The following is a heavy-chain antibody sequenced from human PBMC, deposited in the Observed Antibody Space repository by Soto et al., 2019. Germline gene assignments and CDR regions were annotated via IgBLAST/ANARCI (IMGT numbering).Heavy chain of an antibody. Sequence: QVRLKQWCAGLLEPSETLSLTSAVYGGSFSVYYWSWIRQPPGKGLEWIVEINHSGSTNYNPSLKSRDTISVDTTRNPFSLRLSSLTAADTAVYYCARRWYFDSTGYPSQNGMDVWGQGTTVTVSS. D-gene: IGHD3-22*01. CDR3: ARRWYFDSTGYPSQNGMDV. CDR1: GGSFSVYY. V-gene: IGHV4-34*01. CDR2: INHSGST. J-gene: IGHJ6*02.